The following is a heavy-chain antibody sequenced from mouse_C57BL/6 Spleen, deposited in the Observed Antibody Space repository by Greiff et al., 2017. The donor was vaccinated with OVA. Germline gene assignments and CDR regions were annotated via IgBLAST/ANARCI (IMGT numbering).Heavy chain of an antibody. D-gene: IGHD4-1*01. CDR2: INPNNGGT. CDR3: ARLLGHFDY. J-gene: IGHJ2*01. Sequence: VQLQQSGPELVKPGASVKISCKASGYTFTDYYMNWVKQSHGKSLEWIGDINPNNGGTSYNQKFKGKATLTVDKSSSTAYMELRSLTSEDSAVYYCARLLGHFDYWGQGTTLTVSS. V-gene: IGHV1-26*01. CDR1: GYTFTDYY.